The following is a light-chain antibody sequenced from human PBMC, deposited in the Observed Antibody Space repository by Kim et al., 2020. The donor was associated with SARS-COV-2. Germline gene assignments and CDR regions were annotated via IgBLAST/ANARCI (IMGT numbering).Light chain of an antibody. Sequence: SPGERAAISCRASQRVSSSYLAWYQQKPGQAPRLLIYAASTWATGIPDRFSGSGSGTEFTLTISRLEPEDFAVYYCQQYGSSPGTFGQGTKVEIK. CDR1: QRVSSSY. V-gene: IGKV3-20*01. CDR2: AAS. J-gene: IGKJ1*01. CDR3: QQYGSSPGT.